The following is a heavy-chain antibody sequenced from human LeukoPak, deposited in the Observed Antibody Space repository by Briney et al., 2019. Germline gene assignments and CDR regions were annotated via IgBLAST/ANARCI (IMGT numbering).Heavy chain of an antibody. D-gene: IGHD2-15*01. V-gene: IGHV4-34*01. Sequence: SETLSLTCAVYGGSFSGYYWSWIRQPPGKGLEWIGEINHSGSTNYNPSLKSRVTISVDTSKNQFSLKLSSVTAADTAVYYCTSLKSGIKRVVVNSAFDIWGQGTMVTVSS. J-gene: IGHJ3*02. CDR3: TSLKSGIKRVVVNSAFDI. CDR1: GGSFSGYY. CDR2: INHSGST.